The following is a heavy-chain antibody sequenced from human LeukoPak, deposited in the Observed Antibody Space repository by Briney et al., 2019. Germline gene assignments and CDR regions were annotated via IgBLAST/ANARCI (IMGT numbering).Heavy chain of an antibody. Sequence: AAVKVSFKASGYTFTSHDINWVRQATGQGLEWMGWMNPNSGNTGFAQKFQGRVTTTRNTSISTAYMELSSLGSEDTAIYYCARGRGSGSNYGRLDYWGQGILVSVSS. D-gene: IGHD1-26*01. CDR3: ARGRGSGSNYGRLDY. J-gene: IGHJ4*02. V-gene: IGHV1-8*03. CDR2: MNPNSGNT. CDR1: GYTFTSHD.